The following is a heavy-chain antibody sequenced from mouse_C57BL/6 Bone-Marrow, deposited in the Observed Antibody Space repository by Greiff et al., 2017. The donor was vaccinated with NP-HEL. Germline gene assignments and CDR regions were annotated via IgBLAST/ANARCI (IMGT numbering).Heavy chain of an antibody. V-gene: IGHV1-61*01. CDR2: IYPADGET. CDR1: GYTFTSYW. CDR3: ARVDYYGSS. J-gene: IGHJ3*01. Sequence: QVQLQQPGAELVRPGSSVKLSCKASGYTFTSYWMDWVKQRPEQGLEWIGNIYPADGETNYNQKFKDKATLTVDKSSNTAYLQLSSLTSEDSAVYYCARVDYYGSSWGQGTLVTVSA. D-gene: IGHD1-1*01.